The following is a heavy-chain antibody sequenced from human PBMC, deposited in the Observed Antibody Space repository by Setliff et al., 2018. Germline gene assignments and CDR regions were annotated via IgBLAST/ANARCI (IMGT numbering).Heavy chain of an antibody. CDR1: GGSISSSNYY. J-gene: IGHJ6*03. CDR2: TSYTGTT. CDR3: ARMSGFLYLDV. Sequence: KASETLSLTCTVSGGSISSSNYYWTWVRQHPRKGLEWVAYTSYTGTTYYNPSLENRLTISVDTSKNQFSLELTSVTAADTAVYYCARMSGFLYLDVWGNGTTVTVS. D-gene: IGHD3-3*01. V-gene: IGHV4-30-4*01.